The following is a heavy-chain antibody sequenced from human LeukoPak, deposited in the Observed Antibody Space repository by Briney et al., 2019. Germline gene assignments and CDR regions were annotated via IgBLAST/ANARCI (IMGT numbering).Heavy chain of an antibody. Sequence: SETLSLTCTVSGGSISSYYWSWIRQPAGKGLEWIGRIYTSGSTNYNPSLKSRVTMSVDTSENQFSLKLSSVTAADTAVYYCARGGKFYYGSGSYYYNGYFDYWGQGTLVTVSS. D-gene: IGHD3-10*01. CDR2: IYTSGST. V-gene: IGHV4-4*07. J-gene: IGHJ4*02. CDR3: ARGGKFYYGSGSYYYNGYFDY. CDR1: GGSISSYY.